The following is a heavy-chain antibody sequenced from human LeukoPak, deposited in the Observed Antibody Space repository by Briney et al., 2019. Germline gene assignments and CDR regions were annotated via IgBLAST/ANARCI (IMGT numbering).Heavy chain of an antibody. J-gene: IGHJ6*03. D-gene: IGHD3-3*01. CDR1: GYTFTSYG. Sequence: ASVKVSCKTSGYTFTSYGISWVRQAPGHGLEWMGWISTYNGNTNYAQNLQGRIIMTTDTSTSTACMELRSLRSEDTAVYYCVLVFGVVIPPGPYYYMDVWGKGTTVTVSS. CDR2: ISTYNGNT. CDR3: VLVFGVVIPPGPYYYMDV. V-gene: IGHV1-18*01.